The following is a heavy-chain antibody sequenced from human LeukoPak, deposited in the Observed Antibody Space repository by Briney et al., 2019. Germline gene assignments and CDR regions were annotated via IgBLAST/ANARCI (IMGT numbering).Heavy chain of an antibody. Sequence: PSETLSLTCTVSGGHISTYYWSWIRQAPGKGLEWIGYIYYSGSTKYNPSLKSRVTISVDTSKNQFSLKLSSVTAADTAVYYCARTHRGCSSTSCYTFDYWGQGTLVTVSS. J-gene: IGHJ4*02. CDR2: IYYSGST. CDR1: GGHISTYY. D-gene: IGHD2-2*02. V-gene: IGHV4-59*12. CDR3: ARTHRGCSSTSCYTFDY.